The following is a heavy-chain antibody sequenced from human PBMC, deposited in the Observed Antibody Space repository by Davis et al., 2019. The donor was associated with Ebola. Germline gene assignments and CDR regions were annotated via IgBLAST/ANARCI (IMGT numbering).Heavy chain of an antibody. CDR2: ISAYNGNT. Sequence: ASVKVSCKASGYTFTSYGISWVRQAPGQGLEWMGWISAYNGNTNYAQKLQGRVTMTTDTSTSTAYMELRSLRSDDTAVYYCARRGIFWSGYQRFYYYYYMDVWGKGTTVTVSS. D-gene: IGHD3-3*01. V-gene: IGHV1-18*04. J-gene: IGHJ6*03. CDR3: ARRGIFWSGYQRFYYYYYMDV. CDR1: GYTFTSYG.